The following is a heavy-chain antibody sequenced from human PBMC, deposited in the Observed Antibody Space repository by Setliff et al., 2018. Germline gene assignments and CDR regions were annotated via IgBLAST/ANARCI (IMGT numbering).Heavy chain of an antibody. V-gene: IGHV1-69*13. Sequence: SVKVSCKASGGTFNTYGISWVRLATGLGLEWMGRVIPLFGTTNYAQKFQDRVAISADESTSTAYMELRSLRSEDTAIYYCARDTHINYNNPQVGWFDPWGQGTQVTVSS. CDR3: ARDTHINYNNPQVGWFDP. D-gene: IGHD4-4*01. J-gene: IGHJ5*02. CDR2: VIPLFGTT. CDR1: GGTFNTYG.